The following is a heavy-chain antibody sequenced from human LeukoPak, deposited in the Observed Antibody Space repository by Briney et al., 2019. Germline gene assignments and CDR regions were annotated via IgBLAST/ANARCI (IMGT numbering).Heavy chain of an antibody. D-gene: IGHD3-22*01. CDR1: GGSISSGSYY. V-gene: IGHV4-61*02. CDR3: ARDKRYYDSSGYLGVSGYFDY. J-gene: IGHJ4*02. Sequence: SETLSLTCTVSGGSISSGSYYWSWIRQPAGEGLEWIGRIYTSGSTNYNPSLKSRVTISVDTSKNQFSLKLSSVTAADTAVYYCARDKRYYDSSGYLGVSGYFDYWGQGTLVTVSS. CDR2: IYTSGST.